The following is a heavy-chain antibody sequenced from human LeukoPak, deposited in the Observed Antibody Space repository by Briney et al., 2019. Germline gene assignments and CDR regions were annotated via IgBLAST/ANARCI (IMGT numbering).Heavy chain of an antibody. Sequence: GGSLRLSCAASGFTSSDYTMNWVRQAPGKGLEWVSGISVSDDSTYYADSVKGRFTMSRDNSNNMLYLKMNSLRAEDTAVYYCAKDRYCSSTNCPYDYWGQGTLVTVSS. J-gene: IGHJ4*02. CDR3: AKDRYCSSTNCPYDY. V-gene: IGHV3-23*01. CDR2: ISVSDDST. CDR1: GFTSSDYT. D-gene: IGHD2-2*01.